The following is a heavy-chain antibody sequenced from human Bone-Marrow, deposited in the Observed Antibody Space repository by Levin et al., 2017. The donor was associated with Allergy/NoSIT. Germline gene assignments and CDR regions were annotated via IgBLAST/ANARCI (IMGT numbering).Heavy chain of an antibody. CDR2: IIPIFGTA. Sequence: GGSLRLSCKASGGTFSSYAISWVRQAPGQGLEWMGGIIPIFGTANYAQKFQGRVTITADESTSTAYMELSSLRSEDTAVYYCARDTQPTIAVAGTGDAFDIWGQGTMVTVSS. J-gene: IGHJ3*02. D-gene: IGHD6-19*01. CDR1: GGTFSSYA. V-gene: IGHV1-69*01. CDR3: ARDTQPTIAVAGTGDAFDI.